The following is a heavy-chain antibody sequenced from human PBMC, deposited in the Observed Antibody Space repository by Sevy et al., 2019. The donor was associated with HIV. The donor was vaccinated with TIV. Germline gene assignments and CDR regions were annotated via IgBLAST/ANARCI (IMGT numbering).Heavy chain of an antibody. J-gene: IGHJ6*02. D-gene: IGHD2-2*01. CDR3: ARDCSSTSCLWGMDV. CDR2: IKRDGSEK. V-gene: IGHV3-7*03. CDR1: GFTFSNYW. Sequence: GGSLRLSCAASGFTFSNYWMSWVRQAPGKGLEWVANIKRDGSEKYYVASVKGRFTMSSDNAKNSLYLQMNSLGAEDTAVYYCARDCSSTSCLWGMDVWGQGTTVTVSS.